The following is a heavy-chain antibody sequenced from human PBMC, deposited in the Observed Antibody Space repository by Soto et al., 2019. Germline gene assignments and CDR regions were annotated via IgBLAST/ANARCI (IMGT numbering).Heavy chain of an antibody. CDR2: FSSTGST. D-gene: IGHD2-21*01. V-gene: IGHV4-59*01. Sequence: ASETLSLTCAVSGASITYYYWNWIRQPPGRGLEWIVSFSSTGSTVYNPSLRSRVTISLDTSKNQFSLTLNSVTAADTAVYYCAIGGGSPYHNHEFDFWGQGTLVTVSS. CDR1: GASITYYY. CDR3: AIGGGSPYHNHEFDF. J-gene: IGHJ4*02.